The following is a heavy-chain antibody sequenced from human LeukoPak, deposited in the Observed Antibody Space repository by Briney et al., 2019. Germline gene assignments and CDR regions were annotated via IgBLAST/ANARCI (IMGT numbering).Heavy chain of an antibody. D-gene: IGHD1-7*01. CDR3: ARVFTWNYEDFDY. Sequence: GGSLRLSCAASGFTVSSNYMSWVRQAPGKGLEWVSVIYSGGSTYYADSVKGRFTISRDNSKNTLYLQMNSLRAEDTAVHYCARVFTWNYEDFDYWGQGTLVTVSS. V-gene: IGHV3-66*02. CDR1: GFTVSSNY. CDR2: IYSGGST. J-gene: IGHJ4*02.